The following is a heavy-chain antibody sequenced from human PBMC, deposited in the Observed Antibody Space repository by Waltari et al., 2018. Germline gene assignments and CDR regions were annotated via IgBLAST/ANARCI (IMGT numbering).Heavy chain of an antibody. J-gene: IGHJ4*02. CDR3: ARARIGSSYRFYFDY. D-gene: IGHD6-6*01. V-gene: IGHV4-39*01. Sequence: QLQLQESGPGLATPSDTLSLTCTVFGGSICMSSYYWGLLRHPPGKGLEWIGGIYYSGSTYYNPSLKSRVSISVDTSKNQFSLKLSSVTAADTAVYYCARARIGSSYRFYFDYWGQGTLVTVSS. CDR1: GGSICMSSYY. CDR2: IYYSGST.